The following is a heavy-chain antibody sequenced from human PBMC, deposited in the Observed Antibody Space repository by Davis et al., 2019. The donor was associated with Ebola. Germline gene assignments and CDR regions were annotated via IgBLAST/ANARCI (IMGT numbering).Heavy chain of an antibody. J-gene: IGHJ6*02. CDR3: ARDKEGLSYYYYGMDV. CDR1: GYTFTSYY. D-gene: IGHD3-3*01. Sequence: AASVKVSCKASGYTFTSYYMHWVRQAPGQGLEWMGWINPNSGGTNYAQKFQGWATMTRDTSISTAYMELSSLRSEDTAVYYCARDKEGLSYYYYGMDVWGQGTTVTVSS. V-gene: IGHV1-2*04. CDR2: INPNSGGT.